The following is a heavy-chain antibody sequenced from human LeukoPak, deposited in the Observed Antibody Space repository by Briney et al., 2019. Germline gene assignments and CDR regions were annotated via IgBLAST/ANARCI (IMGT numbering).Heavy chain of an antibody. J-gene: IGHJ4*02. D-gene: IGHD4-17*01. CDR2: INPNNGGT. CDR1: GYTFTVYY. CDR3: ARVNDYGDYVDY. V-gene: IGHV1-2*02. Sequence: ASVKVSCKASGYTFTVYYMHWVRQAPGQGLEWMGWINPNNGGTNYAQKFQGRVTMTRDTSISTAYMELSRLRSDDTAVYYCARVNDYGDYVDYWGQGTLVTVSS.